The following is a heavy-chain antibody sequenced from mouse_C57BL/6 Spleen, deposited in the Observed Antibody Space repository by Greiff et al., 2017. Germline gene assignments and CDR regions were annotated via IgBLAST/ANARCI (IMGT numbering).Heavy chain of an antibody. Sequence: QVQLQQPGAELVKPGASVKMSCKASGYTFTSYWITWVKQRPGQGLEWIGDIYPGSGSTNYNEKFKSKATLTVDTSSSTAYMQLSSLTSEDSAVYYCARRIYYGSSSFAYWGQGTLVTVSA. CDR1: GYTFTSYW. CDR2: IYPGSGST. D-gene: IGHD1-1*01. CDR3: ARRIYYGSSSFAY. J-gene: IGHJ3*01. V-gene: IGHV1-55*01.